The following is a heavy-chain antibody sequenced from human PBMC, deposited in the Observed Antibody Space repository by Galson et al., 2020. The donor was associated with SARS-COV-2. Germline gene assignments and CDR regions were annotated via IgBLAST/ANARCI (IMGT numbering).Heavy chain of an antibody. J-gene: IGHJ4*02. V-gene: IGHV6-1*01. D-gene: IGHD6-19*01. Sequence: SLTLSLTCVISGDSVSSTNAAWNWIRQSPSRGLEWLGRTYYRSKWYNDYAVSVKSRITINPDTSKNQFSLQLNSVTPEDTALYYCARAERVSGWFSFDYWGQGTLVTVSS. CDR3: ARAERVSGWFSFDY. CDR2: TYYRSKWYN. CDR1: GDSVSSTNAA.